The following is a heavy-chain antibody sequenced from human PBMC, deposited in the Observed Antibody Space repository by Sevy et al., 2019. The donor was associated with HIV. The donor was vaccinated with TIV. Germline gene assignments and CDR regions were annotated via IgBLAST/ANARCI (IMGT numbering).Heavy chain of an antibody. Sequence: SETLSLTCTVSGGSISSYYWSWIRQPPGKGLEWIGYIYYSGSTNYNPPLKSRVTISVDTSTNKCSLKLSSVTAADTAVDYCARGIGLVDTGMVTTGGDAFDIWGLGTMVTVSS. CDR3: ARGIGLVDTGMVTTGGDAFDI. CDR1: GGSISSYY. D-gene: IGHD5-18*01. V-gene: IGHV4-59*01. J-gene: IGHJ3*02. CDR2: IYYSGST.